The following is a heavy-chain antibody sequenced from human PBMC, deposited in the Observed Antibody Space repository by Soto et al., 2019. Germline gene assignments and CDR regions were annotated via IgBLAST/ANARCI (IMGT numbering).Heavy chain of an antibody. CDR1: GFTFSDYY. V-gene: IGHV3-11*06. CDR2: ISSSSSYT. J-gene: IGHJ4*02. D-gene: IGHD6-19*01. CDR3: ATSIAVAGT. Sequence: GGSLRLSCAASGFTFSDYYMSWIRQAPGKGLEWVSYISSSSSYTNYADSVKGRFTISRDNAKNSLYLQMNSLRAEDTAVYYCATSIAVAGTWGQGTLVTVSS.